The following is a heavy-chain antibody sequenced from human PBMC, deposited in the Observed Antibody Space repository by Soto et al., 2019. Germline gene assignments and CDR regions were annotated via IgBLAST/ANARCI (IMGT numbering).Heavy chain of an antibody. CDR2: IYPGDSDT. Sequence: GESLKISCKGSGYSFTSYWIGWVRQMPGKGLEWMGIIYPGDSDTRYSPSFQGQVTISADKSISTAYLQWSSLKASDTAMYYWAIPSTHYSNYGVGAFDIWGQGTMDTVSS. V-gene: IGHV5-51*03. D-gene: IGHD4-4*01. CDR1: GYSFTSYW. CDR3: AIPSTHYSNYGVGAFDI. J-gene: IGHJ3*02.